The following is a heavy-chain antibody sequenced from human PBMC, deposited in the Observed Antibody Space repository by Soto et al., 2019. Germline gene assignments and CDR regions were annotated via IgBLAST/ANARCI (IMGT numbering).Heavy chain of an antibody. Sequence: SETLSLTCAVSSGSIFSSNWCSWVRQPPGKGLEWIGETRNSGGANYNPSLKSRVTISVDKSTNQFFLNLNSVTAADTAVYYCASHLTMTGTRGFDHWGLGTLVTVSS. V-gene: IGHV4-4*02. CDR3: ASHLTMTGTRGFDH. J-gene: IGHJ4*02. CDR1: SGSIFSSNW. D-gene: IGHD3-9*01. CDR2: TRNSGGA.